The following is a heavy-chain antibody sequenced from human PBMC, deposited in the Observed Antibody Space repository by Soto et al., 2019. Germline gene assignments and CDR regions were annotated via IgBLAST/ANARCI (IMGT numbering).Heavy chain of an antibody. CDR1: GFTFDDYA. CDR3: AKEWFDY. CDR2: ISWNSGSI. Sequence: GGSLRLSCAASGFTFDDYAMHWVRQAPGKGLEWVSGISWNSGSIGYADSVKGRFTISRDNAKNSLYLQMNSLRAEDTALYYCAKEWFDYWGQGTLVTVSS. V-gene: IGHV3-9*01. J-gene: IGHJ5*01.